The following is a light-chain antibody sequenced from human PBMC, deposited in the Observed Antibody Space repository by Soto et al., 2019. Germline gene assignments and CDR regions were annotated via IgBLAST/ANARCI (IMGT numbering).Light chain of an antibody. CDR2: AAS. V-gene: IGKV1-39*01. Sequence: DIQMTQSPSSLSASVGDRVTITCRASQSINNCLSWFQQKPGQAPKLLIYAASSLQSGVPSRFSGTVSGTDFILTIDSLQPEDFATYFGHQTYIAPATFGQGTKVGVK. CDR1: QSINNC. CDR3: HQTYIAPAT. J-gene: IGKJ1*01.